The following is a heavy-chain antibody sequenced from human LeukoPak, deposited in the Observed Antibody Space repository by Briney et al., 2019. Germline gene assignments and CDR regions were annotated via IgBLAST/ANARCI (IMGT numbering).Heavy chain of an antibody. CDR3: ARGTGSYALGYYYYYMDA. V-gene: IGHV4-34*01. CDR1: GGSFSGYY. J-gene: IGHJ6*03. CDR2: INHSGST. D-gene: IGHD3-10*01. Sequence: SETLSLTCAVYGGSFSGYYWSWIRQPPGKGLEWIGEINHSGSTNYNPSLKSRVTISVDTSKNQFSLKLSSVTAADTAVYYCARGTGSYALGYYYYYMDAWGKGTTVTVSS.